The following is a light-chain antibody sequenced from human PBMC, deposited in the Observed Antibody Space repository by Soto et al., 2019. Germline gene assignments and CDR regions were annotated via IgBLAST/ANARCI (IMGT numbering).Light chain of an antibody. V-gene: IGKV1-12*02. Sequence: DIQMTQSPSSVSASVGDRVTISCRASHDVRNWLAWYQQKPGKAPNLLIYGASTLQSGVPSRFSGSGSGNDFTLTISSLQPEDFAAYYCQQANGDPWTFGQGTKVEIK. CDR3: QQANGDPWT. CDR2: GAS. CDR1: HDVRNW. J-gene: IGKJ1*01.